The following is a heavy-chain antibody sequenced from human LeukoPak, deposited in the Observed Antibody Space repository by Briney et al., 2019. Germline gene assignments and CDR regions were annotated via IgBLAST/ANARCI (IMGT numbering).Heavy chain of an antibody. Sequence: SETLSLTCTVSGGSLSSYYWSWIRQPPRKGLEWIGYIYYSGSTNYNPSLKSRVTISVDTSKNQFSLKLSSVTAADTAVYYCASTRKHAFDIWGQGTMVTVSS. J-gene: IGHJ3*02. V-gene: IGHV4-59*01. CDR2: IYYSGST. CDR1: GGSLSSYY. CDR3: ASTRKHAFDI.